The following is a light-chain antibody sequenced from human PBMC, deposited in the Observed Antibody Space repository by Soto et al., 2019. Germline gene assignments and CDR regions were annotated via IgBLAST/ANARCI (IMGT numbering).Light chain of an antibody. V-gene: IGLV2-11*01. J-gene: IGLJ2*01. CDR3: CSYAGTYTVV. CDR1: SSDVGDYNY. CDR2: EVS. Sequence: QSALTQPRSVSGSPGQSVTISCTGTSSDVGDYNYVSWYQQHPGKAPKFIIYEVSKRPSGVPDRFSGSKSGNTASLTISGRQAEEEADYYCCSYAGTYTVVFGGGTKLTVL.